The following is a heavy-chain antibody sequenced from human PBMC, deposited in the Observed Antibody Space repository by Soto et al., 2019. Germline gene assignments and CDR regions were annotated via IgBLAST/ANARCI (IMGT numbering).Heavy chain of an antibody. D-gene: IGHD6-13*01. CDR2: ISSSGSTI. CDR3: ARGYSSSWYSSIWYYFDY. V-gene: IGHV3-48*03. Sequence: EVQLVESGGGLVQPGGSLRLSCAASGFTFSSYEMNWVRQAPGKGLEWVSYISSSGSTIYYADSVKGRFTISRDTAKNSLYLQINSLRAEDTAVYYCARGYSSSWYSSIWYYFDYWGQGTLGNVSS. J-gene: IGHJ4*02. CDR1: GFTFSSYE.